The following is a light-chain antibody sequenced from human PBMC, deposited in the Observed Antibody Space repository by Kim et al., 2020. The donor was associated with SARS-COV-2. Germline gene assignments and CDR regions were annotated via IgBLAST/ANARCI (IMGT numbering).Light chain of an antibody. CDR1: QSVSSD. J-gene: IGKJ2*01. Sequence: VSPGERATLSCRASQSVSSDLAWYQQKPGQAPRLLIHGASTRATGIPARFSGGGAGREFTLTISSLQSEDCAVYYCQQYNKWPPYTFAQGTKLEI. CDR3: QQYNKWPPYT. CDR2: GAS. V-gene: IGKV3-15*01.